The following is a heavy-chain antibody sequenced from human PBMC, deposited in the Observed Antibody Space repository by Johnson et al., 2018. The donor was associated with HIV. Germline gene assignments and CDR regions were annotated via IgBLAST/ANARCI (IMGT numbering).Heavy chain of an antibody. V-gene: IGHV3-9*01. J-gene: IGHJ3*02. CDR3: AREGPSERAGFDI. CDR2: ISWNSGSI. CDR1: GFTFDDYA. Sequence: VQLVESGGGLVQPGRSLRLSCAASGFTFDDYAMHWVRQAPGKGLEWVSGISWNSGSIGYADSVKGRFTVSREDAKNSLYLQMNSLRAGDTALYYCAREGPSERAGFDIWGQGTMVTVSS.